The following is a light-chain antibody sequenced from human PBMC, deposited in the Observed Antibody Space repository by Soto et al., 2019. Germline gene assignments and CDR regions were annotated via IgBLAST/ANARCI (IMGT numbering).Light chain of an antibody. CDR1: SSDVGAYNY. Sequence: QSVLAQPRSVSGSPGQSVTISCTGTSSDVGAYNYVSWYQQHPGKAPKLMIYDVSKRPSGVPDRFPASKSGNTASLTISGLQADDEADYYCCSYGGSSPYVFGTGTKVTVL. CDR2: DVS. J-gene: IGLJ1*01. V-gene: IGLV2-11*01. CDR3: CSYGGSSPYV.